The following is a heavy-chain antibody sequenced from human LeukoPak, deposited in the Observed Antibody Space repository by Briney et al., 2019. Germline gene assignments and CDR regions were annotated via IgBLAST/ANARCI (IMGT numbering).Heavy chain of an antibody. CDR3: ARRTYFYDSSGYYFDY. D-gene: IGHD3-22*01. CDR1: GGSISSYY. Sequence: SETLSLTCAVSGGSISSYYWSWIRQPPGKGLECIGYIYYSGSTNYNPSLKSRVTISVDTSKNQFSLKLSSVTAADTAVYYCARRTYFYDSSGYYFDYWGQGTLVTVSS. J-gene: IGHJ4*02. V-gene: IGHV4-59*01. CDR2: IYYSGST.